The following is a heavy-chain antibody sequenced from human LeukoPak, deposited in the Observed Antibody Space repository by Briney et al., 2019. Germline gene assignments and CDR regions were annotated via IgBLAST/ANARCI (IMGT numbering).Heavy chain of an antibody. D-gene: IGHD6-13*01. CDR2: INPNSGGT. J-gene: IGHJ4*02. Sequence: ASVKVSCKASGYTFTGYYMHWVRQAPGQGLEWMGWINPNSGGTNYAQKFQGRVTMTRDTSISTAYMELSRLKSDDTAVYYCARGNVGAAPIDYWGQGTLVTVPS. V-gene: IGHV1-2*02. CDR3: ARGNVGAAPIDY. CDR1: GYTFTGYY.